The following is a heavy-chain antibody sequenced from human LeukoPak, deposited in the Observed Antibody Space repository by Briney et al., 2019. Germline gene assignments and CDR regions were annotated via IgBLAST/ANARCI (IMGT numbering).Heavy chain of an antibody. CDR3: ARGAPQGYCSGGSCDTSFDY. CDR2: ISYDGSNK. CDR1: GFTFSSYA. D-gene: IGHD2-15*01. V-gene: IGHV3-30*04. Sequence: PGGSLRLSCAASGFTFSSYAMHWVRQAPGKGLEWVAVISYDGSNKYYADSVKGRFTISRDNSKNTLYLQMNSLGAEDTAVYYCARGAPQGYCSGGSCDTSFDYWGQGTLVTVSS. J-gene: IGHJ4*02.